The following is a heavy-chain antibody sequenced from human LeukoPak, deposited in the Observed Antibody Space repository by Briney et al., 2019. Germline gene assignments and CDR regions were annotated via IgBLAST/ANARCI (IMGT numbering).Heavy chain of an antibody. D-gene: IGHD3-16*01. CDR3: ATGGFTFGY. V-gene: IGHV3-23*01. Sequence: GGSLRLSCAASGFTFRNYAMSWVRQTPGKGLEWVSVISGSAGTTYYADSVKGRFTISRDNSKNTLYMQMHSLRAEDTAVYYCATGGFTFGYWGQGTLVTVSS. J-gene: IGHJ4*02. CDR2: ISGSAGTT. CDR1: GFTFRNYA.